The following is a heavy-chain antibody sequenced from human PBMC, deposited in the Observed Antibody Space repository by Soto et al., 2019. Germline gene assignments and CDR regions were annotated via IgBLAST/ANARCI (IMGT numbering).Heavy chain of an antibody. V-gene: IGHV4-30-4*01. Sequence: QVQLQESGPGLVKPSQTLSLTCTVSGGSISSGDYYWSWIRQPPGKGLEWIGYIYYSGSTYYNPSPKGRVTIAVDTSKHQSSLKLSSVTAADTAVYYCARACGGVGGWYFDLWGRGTLVTVSS. D-gene: IGHD3-10*01. CDR2: IYYSGST. J-gene: IGHJ2*01. CDR1: GGSISSGDYY. CDR3: ARACGGVGGWYFDL.